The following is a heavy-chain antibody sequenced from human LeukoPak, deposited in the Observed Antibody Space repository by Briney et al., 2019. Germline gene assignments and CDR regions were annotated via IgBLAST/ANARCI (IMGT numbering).Heavy chain of an antibody. V-gene: IGHV3-7*03. CDR2: IKQDGSEK. CDR1: GFTFSSYW. Sequence: GGSLRLSCAASGFTFSSYWMSWVRQAPGEGLEWVANIKQDGSEKYYVDSAKGRFTISRDNAKNSLYLQMNSLRAEDTAVYYCAREGYYGSGSYSYYFDHWGQGTLVTVSS. CDR3: AREGYYGSGSYSYYFDH. D-gene: IGHD3-10*01. J-gene: IGHJ4*02.